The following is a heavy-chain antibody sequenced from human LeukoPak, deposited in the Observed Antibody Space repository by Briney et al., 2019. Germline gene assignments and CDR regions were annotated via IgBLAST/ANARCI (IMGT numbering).Heavy chain of an antibody. D-gene: IGHD3-3*01. CDR3: ARNYDFWSGSYYFDY. V-gene: IGHV4-30-4*01. CDR2: IYYSGST. Sequence: SETLSLTCTVSGGSVSSGSYYWSWIRQPPGKGLEWIGYIYYSGSTYYNPSLKSRVTISVDTSKNQFSLKLSSVTAADTAVYYCARNYDFWSGSYYFDYWGQGTLVTVSS. J-gene: IGHJ4*02. CDR1: GGSVSSGSYY.